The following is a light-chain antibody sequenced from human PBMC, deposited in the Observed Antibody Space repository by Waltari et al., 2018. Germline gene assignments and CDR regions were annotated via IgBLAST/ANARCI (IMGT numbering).Light chain of an antibody. J-gene: IGLJ3*02. Sequence: QLVLTQSPSASASLGASVKLTCTLSSGHSSNVIAWLQEQPGKGPRYLMKVNSDGSNSKGDEIPDRFSGSSSGAERYRTSSSLQSEDEADYYCQTGGHGTWVFGGGTKLTVL. CDR1: SGHSSNV. V-gene: IGLV4-69*01. CDR2: VNSDGSN. CDR3: QTGGHGTWV.